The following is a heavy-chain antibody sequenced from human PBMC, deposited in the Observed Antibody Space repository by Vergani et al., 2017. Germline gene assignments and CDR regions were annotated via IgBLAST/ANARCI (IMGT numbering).Heavy chain of an antibody. D-gene: IGHD4-17*01. CDR3: ARLMTTVTTIWFDP. Sequence: QVQLQQWGAGLLKPSETLSLTCAVYGGSFSGYYWSWIRQPPGKGLEWIGEINHSGSTNYNPSLKSRVTISVDTSKTQFSLKLSSVTAADTAVYYCARLMTTVTTIWFDPWGQGTLVTVSS. J-gene: IGHJ5*02. CDR2: INHSGST. CDR1: GGSFSGYY. V-gene: IGHV4-34*01.